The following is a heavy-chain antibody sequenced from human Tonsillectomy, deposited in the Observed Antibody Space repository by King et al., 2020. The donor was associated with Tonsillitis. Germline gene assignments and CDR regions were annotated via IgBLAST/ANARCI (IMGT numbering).Heavy chain of an antibody. CDR3: ARILGIPIFGVDQNSFDY. CDR1: GFTFSSHT. V-gene: IGHV3-30-3*01. CDR2: ISYDGNNK. Sequence: VQLVESGGGVVQPGRSLRLSCAASGFTFSSHTMHWVRQAPGKGLEWVAVISYDGNNKYYADSVRGRFTISRDNPKNTRYLQMNSLRAEDTAVYYCARILGIPIFGVDQNSFDYWGQGALVTVSS. D-gene: IGHD3-3*01. J-gene: IGHJ4*02.